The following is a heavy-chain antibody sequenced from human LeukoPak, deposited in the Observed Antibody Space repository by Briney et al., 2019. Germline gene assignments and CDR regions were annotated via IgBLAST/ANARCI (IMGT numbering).Heavy chain of an antibody. CDR2: ISSRSSTT. D-gene: IGHD3-16*01. CDR1: GFNFSSYS. V-gene: IGHV3-48*04. J-gene: IGHJ4*02. Sequence: GGSLRLSCAASGFNFSSYSMNWVRQAPGKGLEWISYISSRSSTTYYTDSVKGRFTISRDNAKNSLYLQMNSLRAEDTAVYYCARKFGLWGQGTLVTVSS. CDR3: ARKFGL.